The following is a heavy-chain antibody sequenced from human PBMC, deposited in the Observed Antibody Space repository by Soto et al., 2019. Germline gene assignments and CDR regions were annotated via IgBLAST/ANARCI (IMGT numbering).Heavy chain of an antibody. J-gene: IGHJ5*02. Sequence: PGGSLRLSCAASGFTFSSYAMHWVRQAPGKGLGWVAVISYDGSNKYYADSVKGRFTISRDNSKNVLFLQMNSLRADDTATYYCAKDPPSPWTANWVDPWGKGTLVTVSS. CDR1: GFTFSSYA. V-gene: IGHV3-30-3*01. CDR2: ISYDGSNK. D-gene: IGHD1-1*01. CDR3: AKDPPSPWTANWVDP.